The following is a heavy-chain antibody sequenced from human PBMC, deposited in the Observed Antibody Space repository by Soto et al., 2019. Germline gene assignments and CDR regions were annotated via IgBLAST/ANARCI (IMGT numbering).Heavy chain of an antibody. CDR3: ARSRITMVRGVPGYYYGMDV. CDR2: IYPGDSDT. V-gene: IGHV5-51*01. J-gene: IGHJ6*02. D-gene: IGHD3-10*01. Sequence: PGESLKISCKGSGYSFTSYWIGWVRQMPGKGLKWMGIIYPGDSDTRYSPSFQGQVTISADKSISTAYLQWSSLKASDTAMYYCARSRITMVRGVPGYYYGMDVWGQGTTVTVSS. CDR1: GYSFTSYW.